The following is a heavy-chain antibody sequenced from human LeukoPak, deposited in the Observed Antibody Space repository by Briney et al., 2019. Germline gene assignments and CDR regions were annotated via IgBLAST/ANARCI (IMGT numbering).Heavy chain of an antibody. CDR1: GFTFSSYN. J-gene: IGHJ4*02. D-gene: IGHD6-13*01. V-gene: IGHV3-21*01. Sequence: GGSLRLSCAASGFTFSSYNMNWVRQAPGKGLEWVSSISSSSSYIYYADSVKGRFTISRDNAKNSLYLQMNSLRAEDTAVYYCARDKGRIAAAGKYVPYYFDYWGQGTLVTVSS. CDR3: ARDKGRIAAAGKYVPYYFDY. CDR2: ISSSSSYI.